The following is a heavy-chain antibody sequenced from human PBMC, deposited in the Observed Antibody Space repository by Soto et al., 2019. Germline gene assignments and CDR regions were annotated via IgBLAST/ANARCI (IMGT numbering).Heavy chain of an antibody. CDR1: GFTFDDYA. Sequence: EVQLVDSGGGLVQPGRSLRPSCEASGFTFDDYAMPWFRQAPGKGLGGVSGISWNSGSIGYADSVKGRFTISRDNAKNSLYLQMNSLRAEDTALYYCAKDIRGDLGPYYFDYWGQGTLVTVSS. CDR3: AKDIRGDLGPYYFDY. V-gene: IGHV3-9*01. CDR2: ISWNSGSI. D-gene: IGHD3-16*01. J-gene: IGHJ4*02.